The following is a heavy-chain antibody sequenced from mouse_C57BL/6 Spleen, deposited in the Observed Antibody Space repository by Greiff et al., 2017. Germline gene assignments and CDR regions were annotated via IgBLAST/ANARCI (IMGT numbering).Heavy chain of an antibody. CDR2: IYIGNGYT. Sequence: VQLQQSGAELVRPGSSVKMSCKTSGYTFTSYGLNWVKQRPGQGLEWIGYIYIGNGYTEYNEKFKGKATLTSDPSSSTAYMQLSSLTSEDSAIYFCARSMRGRLYDYDWVCWGQGTTLTVSA. D-gene: IGHD2-4*01. V-gene: IGHV1-58*01. CDR1: GYTFTSYG. CDR3: ARSMRGRLYDYDWVC. J-gene: IGHJ2*01.